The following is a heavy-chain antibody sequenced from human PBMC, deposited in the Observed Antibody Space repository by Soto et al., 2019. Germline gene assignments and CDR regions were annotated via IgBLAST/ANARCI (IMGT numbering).Heavy chain of an antibody. J-gene: IGHJ3*02. CDR3: VRDIPRPYDAFDI. V-gene: IGHV4-31*03. Sequence: SETLSLTCTVSGGSISSGGYYWSWIRQHPGKGLEWIGYIYYSGSTYYNPSLKSRVTISVDTSKNQFSLKLSSVTAADTAVYYCVRDIPRPYDAFDIWGQGTMVTVSS. D-gene: IGHD2-2*02. CDR2: IYYSGST. CDR1: GGSISSGGYY.